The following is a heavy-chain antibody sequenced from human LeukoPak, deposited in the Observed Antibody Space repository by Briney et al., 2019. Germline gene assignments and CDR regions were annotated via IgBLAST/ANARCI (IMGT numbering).Heavy chain of an antibody. CDR2: IGAYNGNT. CDR3: ARAQQQGIFRTKDY. Sequence: ASVKVSCKASGYTFTSYAMHWVRQAPGQGLEWMGWIGAYNGNTNYAQKLQGRVTMTTDTSTSTAYMELRSLRSDDTAVYYCARAQQQGIFRTKDYWGQGTLVTVSS. V-gene: IGHV1-18*01. D-gene: IGHD6-13*01. CDR1: GYTFTSYA. J-gene: IGHJ4*02.